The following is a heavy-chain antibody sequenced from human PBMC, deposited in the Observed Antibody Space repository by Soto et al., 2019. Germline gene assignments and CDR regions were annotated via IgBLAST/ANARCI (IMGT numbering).Heavy chain of an antibody. D-gene: IGHD3-3*01. CDR3: ARVYWRKTIFGVVIPYYYYYGMDV. CDR2: IYYSGST. CDR1: GGSISSGDYY. Sequence: QVQLQESGPGLVKPSQTLSLTCTVSGGSISSGDYYWSWIRQPPGKGLEWIGYIYYSGSTYYNPSLKSRVTISVDTSKNQFSLKLSSVTAADTAVYYCARVYWRKTIFGVVIPYYYYYGMDVWGQGTTVTVSS. V-gene: IGHV4-30-4*01. J-gene: IGHJ6*02.